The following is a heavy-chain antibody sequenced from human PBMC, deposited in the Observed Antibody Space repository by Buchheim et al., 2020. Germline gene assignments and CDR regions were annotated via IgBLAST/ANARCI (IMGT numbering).Heavy chain of an antibody. Sequence: EVQLVESGGGLVQPGGSLRLSCAASGFTFSSYWMSWVRQAPGKGLEWVANIKQDGSEKYYVDSVQGRFTISRDNAKNALYLQMNSLRAEDTAVYYCARWLVVAATPYGMDVWGQGTT. CDR3: ARWLVVAATPYGMDV. V-gene: IGHV3-7*01. CDR1: GFTFSSYW. D-gene: IGHD2-15*01. CDR2: IKQDGSEK. J-gene: IGHJ6*02.